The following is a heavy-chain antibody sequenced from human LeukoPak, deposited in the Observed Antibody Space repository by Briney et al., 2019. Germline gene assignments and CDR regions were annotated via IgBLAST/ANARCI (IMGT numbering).Heavy chain of an antibody. D-gene: IGHD3-10*01. J-gene: IGHJ6*03. Sequence: SQTLSLTCTVSGGSISSGSYYWSWIRQPAGKGLEWIGRIYTSGSTNYNPSLKSRVTISVDPSKNKFSLKLSSVTAADTAVYYCARDLEVRGTYYYYYMDVWGKGTTVTVSS. CDR1: GGSISSGSYY. V-gene: IGHV4-61*02. CDR3: ARDLEVRGTYYYYYMDV. CDR2: IYTSGST.